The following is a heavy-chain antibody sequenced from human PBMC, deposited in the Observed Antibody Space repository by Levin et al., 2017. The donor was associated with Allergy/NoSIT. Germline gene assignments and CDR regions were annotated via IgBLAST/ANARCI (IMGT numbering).Heavy chain of an antibody. Sequence: ASVKVSCKASGYTFTSYGISWVRQAPGQGLEWMGWISAYNGNTNYAQKLQGRVTMTTDTSTSTAYMELRSLRSDDTAVYYCARGPSENYDILTGYYTLRYYFDYWGQGTLVTVSS. CDR3: ARGPSENYDILTGYYTLRYYFDY. CDR2: ISAYNGNT. J-gene: IGHJ4*02. V-gene: IGHV1-18*01. CDR1: GYTFTSYG. D-gene: IGHD3-9*01.